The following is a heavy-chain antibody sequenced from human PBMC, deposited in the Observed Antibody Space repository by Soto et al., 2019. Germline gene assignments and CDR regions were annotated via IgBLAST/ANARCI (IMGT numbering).Heavy chain of an antibody. J-gene: IGHJ6*02. CDR2: IRSKAYGGTT. CDR3: TKYKYTSRYAYYGMDV. CDR1: VFTFGDYA. Sequence: PGWPLTLSCRTSVFTFGDYAMRWSRQAPGKGLEWVGVIRSKAYGGTTDYAASVKGRFTISRDDSKSIAYLQMNSLKSEDTGVYYCTKYKYTSRYAYYGMDVWGHGTTVTVSS. V-gene: IGHV3-49*03. D-gene: IGHD6-13*01.